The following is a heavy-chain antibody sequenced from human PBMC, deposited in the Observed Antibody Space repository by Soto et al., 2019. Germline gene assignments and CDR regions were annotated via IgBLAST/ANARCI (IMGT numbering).Heavy chain of an antibody. V-gene: IGHV1-18*01. J-gene: IGHJ4*02. Sequence: QVQLVQSGAEVKKPGASVRVSCKASGYTFVTYGISWVRQAPGQGLEWMGWISNYNGNTKYAQKVQGRVTMTTDTSTSTAYMELRSLRSDDTAVYYCAGDLYDYGCFDLWGQGPLVHVSS. CDR3: AGDLYDYGCFDL. CDR1: GYTFVTYG. D-gene: IGHD4-17*01. CDR2: ISNYNGNT.